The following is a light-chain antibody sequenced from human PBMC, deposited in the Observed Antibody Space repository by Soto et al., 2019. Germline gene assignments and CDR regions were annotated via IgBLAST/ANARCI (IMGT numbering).Light chain of an antibody. V-gene: IGLV2-23*01. CDR2: EGS. Sequence: QSALTQPASVSGSPGQSITISCTGTSSDVGGYNLVSWYQQHPGKAPKLMIYEGSKRPSGVSNRFSGSKSGNTASLTISGLQAEDEADYYCCSYAGSSTNSVVFGGGTKLTVL. CDR1: SSDVGGYNL. CDR3: CSYAGSSTNSVV. J-gene: IGLJ2*01.